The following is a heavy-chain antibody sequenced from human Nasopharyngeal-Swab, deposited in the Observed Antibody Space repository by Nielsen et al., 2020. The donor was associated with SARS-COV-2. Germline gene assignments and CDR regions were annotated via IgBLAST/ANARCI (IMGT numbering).Heavy chain of an antibody. CDR3: ALSFTEIPTPDAFDI. Sequence: SQTLSLTCAVYCGSFSGYYWSWIRQPPGKGLEWIGEINHSGSTNYNPSLKSRVTISVDTSKNQFSLKLSSVTAADTAVYYCALSFTEIPTPDAFDIWGQGTMVTVSS. CDR1: CGSFSGYY. CDR2: INHSGST. V-gene: IGHV4-34*01. J-gene: IGHJ3*02. D-gene: IGHD2-21*01.